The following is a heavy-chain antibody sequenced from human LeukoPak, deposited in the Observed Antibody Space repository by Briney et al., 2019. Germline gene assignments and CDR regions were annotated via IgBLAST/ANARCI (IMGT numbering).Heavy chain of an antibody. D-gene: IGHD3-22*01. V-gene: IGHV4-34*01. CDR2: INHSGST. CDR3: ASYYDSSGYYRGRQH. J-gene: IGHJ1*01. Sequence: SETLSLTCAVYGGSFSGYYWSWIRQPPGKGLEWIGEINHSGSTNYNPSLKSRVTISVDTSKNQFSLKLSSVTAADTAVYYCASYYDSSGYYRGRQHWGQGTLVTVSP. CDR1: GGSFSGYY.